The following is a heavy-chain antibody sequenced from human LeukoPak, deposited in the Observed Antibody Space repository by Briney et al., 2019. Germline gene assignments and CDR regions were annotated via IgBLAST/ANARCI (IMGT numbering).Heavy chain of an antibody. V-gene: IGHV4-59*01. Sequence: SETLSLTCTVSDGSISNYYWTWIRQPPGKGLEWIGYIYYSGSTNYNPSLKSRVTISVDTSKNQFSLKLSSVTAADTAVYYCARTHSGYDDYWGQGTLVTVSS. CDR1: DGSISNYY. CDR3: ARTHSGYDDY. CDR2: IYYSGST. D-gene: IGHD5-12*01. J-gene: IGHJ4*02.